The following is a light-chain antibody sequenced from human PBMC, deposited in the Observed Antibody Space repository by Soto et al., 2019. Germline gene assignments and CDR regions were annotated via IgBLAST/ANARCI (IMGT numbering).Light chain of an antibody. Sequence: QSVLTQPASVSGSPGQSSTISCTGTSSDVGGYNYVSWYQQHPGKAPKLMLYDVGSRPSGVSNRFSGSKSGNTASLTISGLHAEDEADYYCCSYTSSTTWVFGGRTKLTVL. CDR2: DVG. V-gene: IGLV2-14*03. CDR1: SSDVGGYNY. J-gene: IGLJ3*02. CDR3: CSYTSSTTWV.